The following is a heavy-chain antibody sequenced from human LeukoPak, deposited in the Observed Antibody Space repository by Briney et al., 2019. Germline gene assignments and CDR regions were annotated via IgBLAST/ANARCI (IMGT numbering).Heavy chain of an antibody. CDR1: GGSISSGGYY. J-gene: IGHJ4*02. CDR2: IYYSGST. CDR3: ASDYYDSSGYYSD. V-gene: IGHV4-31*03. Sequence: SETLSLTCTVSGGSISSGGYYWSWIRQHPGKGLEWIGYIYYSGSTYYNPSLKSRVTISVDTSKNQFSLKLSSVTAADTAVYYCASDYYDSSGYYSDWGQGTLVTVSS. D-gene: IGHD3-22*01.